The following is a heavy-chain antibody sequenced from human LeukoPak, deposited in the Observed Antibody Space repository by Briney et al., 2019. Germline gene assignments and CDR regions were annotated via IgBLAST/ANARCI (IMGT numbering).Heavy chain of an antibody. Sequence: SETLSLACSVYGASISSDYWSWIRQPTGKALEWIGCIYYTGSTSYNPSLKSRVTISVDTSKNQFSLQLNSVTAADTAVYYCARTPPRYSSTWSLGYFDYWGQGTLVTVSS. V-gene: IGHV4-59*01. CDR3: ARTPPRYSSTWSLGYFDY. CDR2: IYYTGST. D-gene: IGHD6-13*01. CDR1: GASISSDY. J-gene: IGHJ4*02.